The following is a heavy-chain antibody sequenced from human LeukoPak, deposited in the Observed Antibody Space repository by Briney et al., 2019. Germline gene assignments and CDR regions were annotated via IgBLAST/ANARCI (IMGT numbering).Heavy chain of an antibody. D-gene: IGHD6-19*01. CDR3: ARDSSGWDAHAFDI. Sequence: ASVKVSCKASGYTFTSYGISWVRQAPGQGLEWMGWISAYNGNTNYAQKPQGRVTMTTDTSTSTAYMELRSLRSDDTAVYYCARDSSGWDAHAFDIWGQGTMVTVSS. V-gene: IGHV1-18*01. CDR2: ISAYNGNT. J-gene: IGHJ3*02. CDR1: GYTFTSYG.